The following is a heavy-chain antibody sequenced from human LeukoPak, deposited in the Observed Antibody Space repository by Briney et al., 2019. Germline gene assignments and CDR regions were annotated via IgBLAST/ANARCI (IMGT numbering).Heavy chain of an antibody. CDR1: GGSISSSSYY. CDR3: ARDWRFGGYFDY. D-gene: IGHD3-10*01. CDR2: IYYSGST. J-gene: IGHJ4*02. Sequence: KPSETLSLTCTVSGGSISSSSYYWGWIRQPPGKGLEWIGSIYYSGSTYYNPSLKSRVTISVDTSKNQFSPKLSSVTAADTAVYYCARDWRFGGYFDYWGQGTLVTVSS. V-gene: IGHV4-39*07.